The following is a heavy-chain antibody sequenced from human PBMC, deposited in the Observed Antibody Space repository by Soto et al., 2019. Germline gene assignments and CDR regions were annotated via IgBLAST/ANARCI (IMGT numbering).Heavy chain of an antibody. CDR3: ARDEDPLNYYSYGLGV. CDR2: INHSGST. CDR1: GGSISSSYW. Sequence: QVQLQESGPGLVKPSGTLSLTCAVSGGSISSSYWWSWVRQPPGKGLEWIGEINHSGSTNYNPSRERRVTILVDKSKNQFSLKLSSVTAADTAVYYCARDEDPLNYYSYGLGVWGQGTTVTVSS. J-gene: IGHJ6*02. V-gene: IGHV4-4*02.